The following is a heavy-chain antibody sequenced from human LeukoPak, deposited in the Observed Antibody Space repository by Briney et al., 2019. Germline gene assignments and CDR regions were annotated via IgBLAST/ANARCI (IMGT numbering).Heavy chain of an antibody. CDR1: GGSISSGSYY. D-gene: IGHD2-2*01. V-gene: IGHV4-61*02. CDR2: IYTSGST. J-gene: IGHJ3*02. CDR3: ARDSGDCSSTSCQTNDASNI. Sequence: PSETLSLTCTVSGGSISSGSYYWSWIRQPAGKGLEWIGRIYTSGSTNYNPSLKSRVTISIDTSKNQFSLKLSSVTAADTAVYYCARDSGDCSSTSCQTNDASNIWGQGTMVTVSS.